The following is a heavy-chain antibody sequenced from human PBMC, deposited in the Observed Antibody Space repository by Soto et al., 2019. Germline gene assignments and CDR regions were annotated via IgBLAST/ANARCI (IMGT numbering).Heavy chain of an antibody. CDR3: ASGESSNYYYGMDV. D-gene: IGHD3-10*01. J-gene: IGHJ6*02. CDR2: IIPIFGTA. CDR1: GGTFSSYA. Sequence: QVQLVQSGAEVKKPGSSVKVSCKASGGTFSSYAISWVRQAPGQGLEWMGGIIPIFGTANYAQKFQGRVTXXAXEXXSTAYMELSSLRSEDTAVYYCASGESSNYYYGMDVWGQGTTVTVSS. V-gene: IGHV1-69*12.